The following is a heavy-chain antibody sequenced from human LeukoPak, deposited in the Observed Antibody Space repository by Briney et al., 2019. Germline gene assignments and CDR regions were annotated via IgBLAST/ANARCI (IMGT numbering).Heavy chain of an antibody. D-gene: IGHD2-2*01. CDR2: IIPIFGTA. V-gene: IGHV1-69*01. CDR1: GGTFSNYA. J-gene: IGHJ4*02. Sequence: GSSVKVSCKASGGTFSNYAISWVRQAPGQGLEWMGGIIPIFGTANYAQKFQGRVTITADESTSTAYMELSSLRSEDTAVYYCASNDIVVVPAAPAKPFDYWGQGTLVTVSS. CDR3: ASNDIVVVPAAPAKPFDY.